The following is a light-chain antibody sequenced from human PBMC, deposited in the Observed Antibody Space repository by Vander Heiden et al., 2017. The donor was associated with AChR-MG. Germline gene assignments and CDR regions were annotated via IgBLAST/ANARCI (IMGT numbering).Light chain of an antibody. J-gene: IGKJ1*01. Sequence: TAPPTPLCASAGESATPSSGASKSGSSSLSCYQKKPGQAPRLLIYGASTRSTGIPARFSGSGSGTEFTLTISSLQSEDFAVYYWQQNNSWRQFGPGTKVEIK. CDR1: KSGSSS. V-gene: IGKV3-15*01. CDR2: GAS. CDR3: QQNNSWRQ.